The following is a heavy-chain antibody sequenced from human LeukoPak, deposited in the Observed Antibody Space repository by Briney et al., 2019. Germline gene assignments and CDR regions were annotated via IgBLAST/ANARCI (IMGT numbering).Heavy chain of an antibody. CDR2: ISCRGNST. CDR3: ARLEYNWNEFDY. V-gene: IGHV3-23*01. Sequence: GSLRLSCAASGFTFSIHAMCWVRQAPGKGPECGSGISCRGNSTYYADSVKGRFTISRDNSKNTVYLQMNSLRAEDAAVYYCARLEYNWNEFDYWGQGTLVTVSS. J-gene: IGHJ4*02. D-gene: IGHD1-1*01. CDR1: GFTFSIHA.